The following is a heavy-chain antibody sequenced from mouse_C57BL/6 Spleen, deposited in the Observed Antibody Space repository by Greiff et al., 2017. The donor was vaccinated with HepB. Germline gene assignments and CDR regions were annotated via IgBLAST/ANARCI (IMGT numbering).Heavy chain of an antibody. D-gene: IGHD3-2*02. CDR2: IDPSDSYT. CDR3: AMRDSSGYRFAF. Sequence: QVQLQQSGAELVMPGASVKLSCKASGYTFTSYWMHWVKQRPGQGLEWIGEIDPSDSYTNHNQKFKGKSTLTVDKSSSTAYIQLSSLRSEDSAVYYCAMRDSSGYRFAFWAQGTLVTVSA. CDR1: GYTFTSYW. J-gene: IGHJ3*01. V-gene: IGHV1-69*01.